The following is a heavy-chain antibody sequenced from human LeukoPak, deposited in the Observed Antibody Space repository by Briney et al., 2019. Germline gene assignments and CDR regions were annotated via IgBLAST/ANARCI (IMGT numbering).Heavy chain of an antibody. CDR2: ISAGGGRT. V-gene: IGHV3-23*01. Sequence: GGSLRLSCAASGFTFSSYAMSWVRQAPGKGLEWVSVISAGGGRTYYADSVMGRFTISRDNSKNTLDLQMNSPRAEDTAVYYCAKEKSQDGGNSLCFFDYWGQGTLVSVSS. D-gene: IGHD4-23*01. CDR1: GFTFSSYA. J-gene: IGHJ4*02. CDR3: AKEKSQDGGNSLCFFDY.